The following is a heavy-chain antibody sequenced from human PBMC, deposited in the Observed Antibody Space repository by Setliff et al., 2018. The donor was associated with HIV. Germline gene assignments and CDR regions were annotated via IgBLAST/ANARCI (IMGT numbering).Heavy chain of an antibody. CDR2: ISGSGDSR. CDR3: AIGNEVELTLSLHY. Sequence: PGGSLRLSCAASGFTFNNYAMSWVRQAPGKGLEWVSSISGSGDSRYYADSVKGRFTISRDNSKNTLYLQMNTLRAEDTAVYYCAIGNEVELTLSLHYWGQGALVTVSS. D-gene: IGHD1-26*01. CDR1: GFTFNNYA. J-gene: IGHJ4*02. V-gene: IGHV3-23*01.